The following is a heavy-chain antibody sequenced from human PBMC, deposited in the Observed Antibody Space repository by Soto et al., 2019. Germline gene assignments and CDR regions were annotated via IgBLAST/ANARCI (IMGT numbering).Heavy chain of an antibody. CDR1: GFTFSNAW. D-gene: IGHD3-22*01. Sequence: PVGSLRLSCAASGFTFSNAWMSWVRQAPGKGLEWVGRIKSKTDGGTTDYAAPVKGRFTISRDNSKNTLYLQMNSLRAEDTAVYYCARVFTYYYDSSGYFQRRGAFDIWGQGTMVTVSS. V-gene: IGHV3-15*01. CDR3: ARVFTYYYDSSGYFQRRGAFDI. CDR2: IKSKTDGGTT. J-gene: IGHJ3*02.